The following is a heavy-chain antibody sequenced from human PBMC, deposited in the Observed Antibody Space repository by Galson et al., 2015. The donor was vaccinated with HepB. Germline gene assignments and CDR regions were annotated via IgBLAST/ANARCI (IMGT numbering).Heavy chain of an antibody. V-gene: IGHV3-53*01. CDR3: ARFDTRAFDI. Sequence: SLRLSCAASGFTVSSNYMSWVRQAPGKGLKWVSVIYSGGSTYYADSVKGRFTISRDNSKNTLYLQMNSLRAEDTAVYYCARFDTRAFDIWGQGTMVTVSS. D-gene: IGHD3-9*01. CDR1: GFTVSSNY. J-gene: IGHJ3*02. CDR2: IYSGGST.